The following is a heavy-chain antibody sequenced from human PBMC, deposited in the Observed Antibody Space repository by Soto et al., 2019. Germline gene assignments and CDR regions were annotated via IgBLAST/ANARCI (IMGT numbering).Heavy chain of an antibody. Sequence: QMQLVQSGPEVKKPGTSVKVSCKAAGFTFTSSAVQWVRQARGQRIEWIGWIVVGSGNTNYAQKFQERVTITRDMSTSTAYMELSSLRSEDTAVYYCAATPPIYYDSSGYLLNDAFDIWGQGTMVTVSS. V-gene: IGHV1-58*01. CDR3: AATPPIYYDSSGYLLNDAFDI. J-gene: IGHJ3*02. D-gene: IGHD3-22*01. CDR2: IVVGSGNT. CDR1: GFTFTSSA.